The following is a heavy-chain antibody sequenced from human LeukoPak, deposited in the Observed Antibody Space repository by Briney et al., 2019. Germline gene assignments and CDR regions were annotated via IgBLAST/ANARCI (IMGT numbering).Heavy chain of an antibody. V-gene: IGHV3-23*01. CDR2: ISGSGGST. J-gene: IGHJ4*02. CDR1: GFTFSSYA. Sequence: GGSLRLSCAASGFTFSSYAMSWVRQAPGKGLEWVSAISGSGGSTYYADSVKGRFTISRDNSKNTLYLQMNSLRAEDTAVYYCARHLSGITGYTYGRGIDYWGQGTLLTVSS. CDR3: ARHLSGITGYTYGRGIDY. D-gene: IGHD6-13*01.